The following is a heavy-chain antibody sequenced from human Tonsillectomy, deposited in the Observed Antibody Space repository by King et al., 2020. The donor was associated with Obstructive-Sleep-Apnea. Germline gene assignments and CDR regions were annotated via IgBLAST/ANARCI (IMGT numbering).Heavy chain of an antibody. CDR2: IYYSGST. Sequence: MQLQESGPGLVKPSETLSLTCTVSGGSVSSGSYYWSWIRQPPGKGLEWIGYIYYSGSTNYNPSLKSRVTLSVDTSKNQFSLKLSSVTAADTAVYYWARAGTYCSGGSCYESGSFDYWGQGTLVTVSS. D-gene: IGHD2-15*01. J-gene: IGHJ4*02. CDR3: ARAGTYCSGGSCYESGSFDY. CDR1: GGSVSSGSYY. V-gene: IGHV4-61*01.